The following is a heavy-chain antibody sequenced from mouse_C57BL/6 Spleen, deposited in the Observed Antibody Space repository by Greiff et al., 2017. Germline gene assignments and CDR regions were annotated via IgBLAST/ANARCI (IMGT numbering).Heavy chain of an antibody. D-gene: IGHD1-1*01. CDR3: ARHVTTVVEDYFDY. V-gene: IGHV5-6*01. Sequence: EVKVVESGGDLVKPGGSLKLSCAASGFTFSSYGMSWVRQTPDKRLEWVATISSGGSYTYYPDSVKGRFTISRDNAKNTLYLQMSSLKSEDTAMYYCARHVTTVVEDYFDYWGQGTTLTVSS. CDR1: GFTFSSYG. CDR2: ISSGGSYT. J-gene: IGHJ2*01.